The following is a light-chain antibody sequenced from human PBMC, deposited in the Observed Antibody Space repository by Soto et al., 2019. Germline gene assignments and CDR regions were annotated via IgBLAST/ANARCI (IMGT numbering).Light chain of an antibody. J-gene: IGLJ3*02. CDR1: SGDIGAYNY. CDR3: CSYAHTSRV. Sequence: QSALTQPRSVSGSPGQSVTFSCTGTSGDIGAYNYVSWYQFHPGKAPKMIIYDVNKRPSGVPDRFSGSKSGNTASLTISWLQDEDEADYYCCSYAHTSRVFGGGTKVTVL. CDR2: DVN. V-gene: IGLV2-11*01.